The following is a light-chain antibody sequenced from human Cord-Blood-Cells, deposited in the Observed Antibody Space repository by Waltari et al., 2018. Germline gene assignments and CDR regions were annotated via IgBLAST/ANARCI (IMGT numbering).Light chain of an antibody. CDR3: CSYAVSSTYV. Sequence: QSALTQPASVPGSPGQSITTSCTGTSSDVGSYNLASWYQQHPGKAPKLMIYEASKRPSGVSNRFSGSKSGNTASLTISGLQAEDEADYYCCSYAVSSTYVFGTGTKVTVL. V-gene: IGLV2-23*01. J-gene: IGLJ1*01. CDR2: EAS. CDR1: SSDVGSYNL.